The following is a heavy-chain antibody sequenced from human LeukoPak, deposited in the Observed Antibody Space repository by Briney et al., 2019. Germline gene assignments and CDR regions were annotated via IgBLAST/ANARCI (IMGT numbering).Heavy chain of an antibody. CDR2: INPNSGGT. CDR3: ARGVTGRYCSSTSCHWRAWFDP. V-gene: IGHV1-2*02. J-gene: IGHJ5*02. Sequence: ASVKVSCKASGYTFTGYYMHWVRQAPGQGLEWMGWINPNSGGTNYAQKFQGRVTMTRDTSISTAYMELRSLRSDDTAVYYCARGVTGRYCSSTSCHWRAWFDPWGQGTLVTVSS. D-gene: IGHD2-2*01. CDR1: GYTFTGYY.